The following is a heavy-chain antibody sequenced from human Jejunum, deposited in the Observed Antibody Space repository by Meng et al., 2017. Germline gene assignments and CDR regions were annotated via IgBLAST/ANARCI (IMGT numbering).Heavy chain of an antibody. V-gene: IGHV4-34*01. CDR2: INDRGGT. CDR1: GGSSSGYW. J-gene: IGHJ4*02. Sequence: SDTLSPTCTLYGGSSSGYWWTWIRKPPGKGLEWIGEINDRGGTNYSQSLKSRLTISLDTSKNQFSLELRSVTAADTAVYFCAIGPHSVWPLLGYCGQGTPVT. D-gene: IGHD5/OR15-5a*01. CDR3: AIGPHSVWPLLGY.